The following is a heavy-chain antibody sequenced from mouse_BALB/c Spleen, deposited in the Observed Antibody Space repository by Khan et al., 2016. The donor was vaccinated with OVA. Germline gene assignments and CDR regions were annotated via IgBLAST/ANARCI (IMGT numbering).Heavy chain of an antibody. Sequence: VQLQQSGAELVKPGASVKLSCTASGFNIKDTYIHWVKQWPEQGLEWIGRIDPANANTKYDPKFQDKATITADTSSNTAYLQLSSLTSEDTAVYYCARNDGYDVDYWGQGTTLTVSS. CDR2: IDPANANT. CDR1: GFNIKDTY. CDR3: ARNDGYDVDY. D-gene: IGHD2-2*01. V-gene: IGHV14-3*02. J-gene: IGHJ2*01.